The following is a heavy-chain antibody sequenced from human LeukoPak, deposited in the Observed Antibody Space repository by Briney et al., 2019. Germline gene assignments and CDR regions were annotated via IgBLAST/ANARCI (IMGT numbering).Heavy chain of an antibody. CDR2: TVGNGVST. CDR3: TKWGDYDGSTGYYDSDY. CDR1: GFTFRDYA. J-gene: IGHJ4*02. V-gene: IGHV3-23*01. Sequence: GAYLRFSCAAYGFTFRDYAMSWVRHAPGKGLEWGSATVGNGVSTYYADSVQGRFTISRDNSKNTLYLQMNSLRAEDTALYYCTKWGDYDGSTGYYDSDYWGQGTLVTVSS. D-gene: IGHD3-9*01.